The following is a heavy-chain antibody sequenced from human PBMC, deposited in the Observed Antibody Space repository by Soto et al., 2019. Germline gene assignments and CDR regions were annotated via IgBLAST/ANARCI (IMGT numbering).Heavy chain of an antibody. CDR2: IYHTGST. CDR1: GGSISSTNW. Sequence: QVQLQQSGPRLARPSGTLSLTCVVSGGSISSTNWWTWVRQTPGKGLEWIGEIYHTGSTKYNPSLQNRVHISLDKSNNPFSLNLKSVTAADTAVYYCATLPPRIVVVVLPIPSWGQGTLVTVSS. CDR3: ATLPPRIVVVVLPIPS. D-gene: IGHD2-15*01. J-gene: IGHJ4*02. V-gene: IGHV4-4*02.